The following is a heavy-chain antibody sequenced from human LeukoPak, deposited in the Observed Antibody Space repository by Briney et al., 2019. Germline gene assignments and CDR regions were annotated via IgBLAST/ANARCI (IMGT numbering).Heavy chain of an antibody. J-gene: IGHJ6*02. CDR3: ARPYYYDSSGYYLYYYYGMDV. D-gene: IGHD3-22*01. V-gene: IGHV3-30-3*01. CDR2: ISYDGSNK. Sequence: GGSLRLSCAVSGLTFSNFKMNWVRQAPGKGLEWVAVISYDGSNKYYADSVKGRFTISRDNSKNTLYLQMNSLRAEDTAVYYCARPYYYDSSGYYLYYYYGMDVWGQGTTVTVSS. CDR1: GLTFSNFK.